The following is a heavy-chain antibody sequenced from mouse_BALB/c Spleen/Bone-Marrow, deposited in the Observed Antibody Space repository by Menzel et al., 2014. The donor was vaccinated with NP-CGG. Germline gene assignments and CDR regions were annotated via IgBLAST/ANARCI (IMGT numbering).Heavy chain of an antibody. CDR2: ISSGGSHT. CDR1: GFTFSSYG. D-gene: IGHD2-10*02. Sequence: EVKLVESGGDLVKPGGSLKLSCAASGFTFSSYGMSWVRQTPGKRLEWVATISSGGSHTYYPDSVKGRFTISRDNAKNTLYLQMSSLKSEDTAIYYCARRGYDNSYWYFGVWGAGTTVTVSS. CDR3: ARRGYDNSYWYFGV. V-gene: IGHV5-6*02. J-gene: IGHJ1*01.